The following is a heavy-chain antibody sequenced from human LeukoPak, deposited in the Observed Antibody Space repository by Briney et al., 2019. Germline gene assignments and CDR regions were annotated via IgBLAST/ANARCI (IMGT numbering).Heavy chain of an antibody. CDR1: GYTFTGYY. CDR3: ARGDHYYDSSGYYSPPDY. D-gene: IGHD3-22*01. Sequence: ASVKVSCKASGYTFTGYYMHWVRQAPGQGLEWMGWISAYNGNTNYAQKLQGRVTMTTDTSTSTAYMELRSLRSDDTAVYYCARGDHYYDSSGYYSPPDYWGQGTLVTVSS. V-gene: IGHV1-18*04. J-gene: IGHJ4*02. CDR2: ISAYNGNT.